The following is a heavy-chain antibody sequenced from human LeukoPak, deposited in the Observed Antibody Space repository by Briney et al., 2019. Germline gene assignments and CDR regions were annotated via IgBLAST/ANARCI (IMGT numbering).Heavy chain of an antibody. J-gene: IGHJ4*02. CDR3: ARGTPTTRDFDY. Sequence: GGSLRLSCAASGFTFSSYWMSWVRQAPGKGLEWVSSISSGSNYIYYADLVKGRFTISRDNAKNSLYLQMNSLRAEDTAVYFCARGTPTTRDFDYWGQGTLVTVSS. CDR1: GFTFSSYW. CDR2: ISSGSNYI. V-gene: IGHV3-21*01. D-gene: IGHD4-11*01.